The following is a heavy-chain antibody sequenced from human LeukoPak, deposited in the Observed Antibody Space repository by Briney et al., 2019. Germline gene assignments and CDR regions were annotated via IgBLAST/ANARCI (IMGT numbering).Heavy chain of an antibody. V-gene: IGHV3-43D*03. CDR1: GFTFDDYA. Sequence: GGSLRLSCAASGFTFDDYAMHWVRQAPGKGLEWVSLISWDGGSTYYADSAKGRFTISRDNSKNSLYLQMNSLRAEDTALYYCAKENPDCSGGSCYSAGMDVWGQGTTVTVSS. CDR3: AKENPDCSGGSCYSAGMDV. D-gene: IGHD2-15*01. CDR2: ISWDGGST. J-gene: IGHJ6*02.